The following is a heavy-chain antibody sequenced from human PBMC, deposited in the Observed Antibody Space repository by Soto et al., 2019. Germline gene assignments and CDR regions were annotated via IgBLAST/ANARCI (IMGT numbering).Heavy chain of an antibody. CDR2: ISSSSSYI. CDR3: ARVADDYGDYAWYFDL. J-gene: IGHJ2*01. CDR1: GFTFSSYS. V-gene: IGHV3-21*01. D-gene: IGHD4-17*01. Sequence: KPGGSLRLSCAASGFTFSSYSMNWVRQAPGKGLEWVSSISSSSSYIYYADSVKGRFTISRDNAKNSLYLQMNSLRAEDTAVYYCARVADDYGDYAWYFDLWGRGTLVTVSS.